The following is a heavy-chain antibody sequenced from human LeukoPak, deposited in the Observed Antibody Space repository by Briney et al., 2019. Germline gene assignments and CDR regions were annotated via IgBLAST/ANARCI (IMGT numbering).Heavy chain of an antibody. CDR3: ASSYTVSGAFEI. D-gene: IGHD2-2*02. V-gene: IGHV3-23*01. Sequence: PGGSLRLSCAASGFTFSNYAMTWVRQAPGKGLEWVSGISGSGSSTYYADSVKGRFTLSRDYPKNTLYLQMNSLKTDDTAVYYCASSYTVSGAFEIWGQGTMVTVSS. J-gene: IGHJ3*02. CDR2: ISGSGSST. CDR1: GFTFSNYA.